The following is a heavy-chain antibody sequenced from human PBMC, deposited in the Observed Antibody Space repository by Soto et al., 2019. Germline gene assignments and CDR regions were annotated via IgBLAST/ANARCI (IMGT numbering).Heavy chain of an antibody. J-gene: IGHJ5*02. CDR1: GNTFSRFK. CDR3: ARDREDTLRFLEWTHTADSKTNRPDP. V-gene: IGHV1-46*01. Sequence: ASVKVSCKTSGNTFSRFKMHWVRQAPGQGLEWMGIINPSCGTTTYAQKFQGRVTMTSDTSTSTVYMELFSLRSDDTAVYYCARDREDTLRFLEWTHTADSKTNRPDPWGQGTQVTVSS. CDR2: INPSCGTT. D-gene: IGHD3-3*01.